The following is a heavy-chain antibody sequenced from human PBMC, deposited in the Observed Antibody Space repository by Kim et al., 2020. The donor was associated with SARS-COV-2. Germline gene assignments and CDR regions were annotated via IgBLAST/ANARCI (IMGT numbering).Heavy chain of an antibody. V-gene: IGHV7-4-1*02. CDR1: GYTFTSYA. Sequence: ASVKVSCKASGYTFTSYAMNWVRQAPGQGLEWMGWINTNTGNPTYAQGFTGRFVFSLDTSVSTAYLQISSLKAEDTAVYYCARDWAVVTPNYFDYWCQGTLVTVSS. CDR2: INTNTGNP. CDR3: ARDWAVVTPNYFDY. D-gene: IGHD2-21*02. J-gene: IGHJ4*02.